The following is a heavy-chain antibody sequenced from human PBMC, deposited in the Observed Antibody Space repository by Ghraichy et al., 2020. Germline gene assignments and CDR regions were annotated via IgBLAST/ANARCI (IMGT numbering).Heavy chain of an antibody. V-gene: IGHV3-21*01. Sequence: GGSLRLSCAASGFTFSSYSMNWVRQAPGKGLEWVSSISSSSSYIYYADSVKGRFTISRDNAKNSLYLQMNSLRAEDTAVYYCARDLPKGDIVVVPAADPWDYYGMDVWGQGTTVTVSS. CDR2: ISSSSSYI. CDR1: GFTFSSYS. J-gene: IGHJ6*02. D-gene: IGHD2-2*01. CDR3: ARDLPKGDIVVVPAADPWDYYGMDV.